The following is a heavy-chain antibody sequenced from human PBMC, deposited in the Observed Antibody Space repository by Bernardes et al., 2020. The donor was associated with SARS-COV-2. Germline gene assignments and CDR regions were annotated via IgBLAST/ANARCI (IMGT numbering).Heavy chain of an antibody. D-gene: IGHD3-10*01. V-gene: IGHV1-2*02. J-gene: IGHJ6*02. CDR1: GYTFTGYY. Sequence: ASMKVSCKASGYTFTGYYMHWVRQAPGQGLEWMGWINPNSGGTNYAQKFQGRVTMTRDTSISTAYMELSRLRSDDTAVYYCAREDTGMGYYYYGMDVWGQGTTVTVSS. CDR2: INPNSGGT. CDR3: AREDTGMGYYYYGMDV.